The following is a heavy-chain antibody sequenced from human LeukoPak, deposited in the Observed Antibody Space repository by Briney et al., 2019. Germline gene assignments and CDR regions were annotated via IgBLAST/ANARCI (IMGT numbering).Heavy chain of an antibody. J-gene: IGHJ4*02. CDR2: INHSGST. CDR3: ARVQFSGGSYFMDY. D-gene: IGHD1-26*01. V-gene: IGHV4-34*01. Sequence: SETLSLTCAVYGGSFSGYYWSWIRQPPGKGLEWIGEINHSGSTNYNPSLKSRVTISVDTSKNQFSLKLSSVTAADTAVYYCARVQFSGGSYFMDYWGQGTLVTVSS. CDR1: GGSFSGYY.